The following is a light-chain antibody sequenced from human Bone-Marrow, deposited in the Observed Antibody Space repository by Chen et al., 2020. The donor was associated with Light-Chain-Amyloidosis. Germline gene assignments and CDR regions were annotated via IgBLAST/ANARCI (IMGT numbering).Light chain of an antibody. CDR1: SGSIATNY. J-gene: IGLJ3*02. CDR2: EDD. V-gene: IGLV6-57*01. CDR3: QSYQGSSQGV. Sequence: NFMLTQPHSVSESPGKTVIISCTRSSGSIATNYVPWYQQRPGSSPTTVIYEDDQRPSGVPDRFSGSIDRSSNSASLTITGLKTEDGADYYCQSYQGSSQGVFGGGTKLTVL.